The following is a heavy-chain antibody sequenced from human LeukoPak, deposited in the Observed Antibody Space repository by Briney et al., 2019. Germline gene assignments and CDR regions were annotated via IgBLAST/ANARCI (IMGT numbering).Heavy chain of an antibody. V-gene: IGHV4-59*01. CDR1: GGPISSYY. Sequence: SETLSLTCTVSGGPISSYYWSWIRQPPGKGLEWIGYIYYSGSTNYNPSLKSRVTISVDTSKNQFSLKLSSVTAADTAVYYCARGEDAFDIWGQGTMVTVSS. CDR2: IYYSGST. CDR3: ARGEDAFDI. J-gene: IGHJ3*02. D-gene: IGHD1-26*01.